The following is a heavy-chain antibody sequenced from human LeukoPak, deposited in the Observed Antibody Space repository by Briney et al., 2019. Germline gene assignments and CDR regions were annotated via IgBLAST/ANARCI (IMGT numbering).Heavy chain of an antibody. Sequence: PSETLSLTCSVSGYSFTSGHYWGWIRQPPGKGLEWIANIYHTGSAHYNPSLKSRVTISVDTSKNQFYLELSSVTAADTAVYYCARYCTSTTCILRGFDYWGQGTLVTVSS. J-gene: IGHJ4*02. V-gene: IGHV4-38-2*01. D-gene: IGHD2-2*01. CDR3: ARYCTSTTCILRGFDY. CDR1: GYSFTSGHY. CDR2: IYHTGSA.